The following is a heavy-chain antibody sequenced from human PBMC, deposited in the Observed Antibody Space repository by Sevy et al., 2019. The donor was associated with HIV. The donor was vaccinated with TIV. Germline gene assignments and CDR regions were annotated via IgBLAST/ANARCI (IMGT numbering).Heavy chain of an antibody. CDR1: GFTFRRYG. V-gene: IGHV3-33*06. J-gene: IGHJ4*02. CDR2: IWFDGTQK. Sequence: SLRLSCAASGFTFRRYGMHWVRRAPGKGLEWVAGIWFDGTQKYYLESVKGRFSISRYNSKKMVYLQMNSLSAEDTAVYYCAKDFFEGDVISNFDSWGQGTLVIVSS. D-gene: IGHD3-3*01. CDR3: AKDFFEGDVISNFDS.